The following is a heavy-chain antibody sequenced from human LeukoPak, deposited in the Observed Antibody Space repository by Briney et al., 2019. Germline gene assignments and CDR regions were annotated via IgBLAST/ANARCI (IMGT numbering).Heavy chain of an antibody. D-gene: IGHD3-22*01. J-gene: IGHJ3*02. CDR3: AREHSSGYYFDAFDI. V-gene: IGHV1-18*01. CDR2: ISAYNGNT. CDR1: GYTFNSYG. Sequence: ASVKVSCKASGYTFNSYGISWVRQAPGQGLEWMGWISAYNGNTNYAQKLQGRVTMTTDTSTSTAYMELRSLRSDDTAVYYCAREHSSGYYFDAFDIWGQGTMVTVSS.